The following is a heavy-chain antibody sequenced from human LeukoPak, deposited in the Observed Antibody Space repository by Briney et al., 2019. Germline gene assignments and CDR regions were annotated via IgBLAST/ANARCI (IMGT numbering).Heavy chain of an antibody. J-gene: IGHJ5*02. CDR3: ARHYGP. V-gene: IGHV4-28*01. Sequence: SDTLSLTCAVSGYSITSSSWWGWIRQPPGKGLEWIGYIYHSGTTYYNPSLQSRVTMSVDTSKNQFSLKLNSVTAADTAVYYCARHYGPWGQGTLVTVSS. CDR2: IYHSGTT. D-gene: IGHD3-16*01. CDR1: GYSITSSSW.